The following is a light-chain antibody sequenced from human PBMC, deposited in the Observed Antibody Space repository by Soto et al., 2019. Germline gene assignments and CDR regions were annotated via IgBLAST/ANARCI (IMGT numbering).Light chain of an antibody. CDR3: QQYYSTPFT. J-gene: IGKJ3*01. Sequence: DIVMTQSPDSLAVSLGARATINCKSSQSVLYSSNSKNYLAWYQLKPGQPPKLLIYWASTRESGVPARFSGSGSGTDFTLTISSLQTEDVAVYYCQQYYSTPFTFGPGTIVDIK. CDR2: WAS. V-gene: IGKV4-1*01. CDR1: QSVLYSSNSKNY.